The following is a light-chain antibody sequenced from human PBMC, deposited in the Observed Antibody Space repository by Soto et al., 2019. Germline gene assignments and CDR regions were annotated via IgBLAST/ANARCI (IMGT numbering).Light chain of an antibody. CDR3: QQYNTYPT. Sequence: IHRTQAPSTLSASILYRVRIAFRASQGISNWLAWYQQKPGKAPKLLIFHASSLESGVPSRFSGSGSGTEFTLTISSLQSDDFATYYCQQYNTYPTFGQGTKVDIK. V-gene: IGKV1-5*01. CDR2: HAS. CDR1: QGISNW. J-gene: IGKJ1*01.